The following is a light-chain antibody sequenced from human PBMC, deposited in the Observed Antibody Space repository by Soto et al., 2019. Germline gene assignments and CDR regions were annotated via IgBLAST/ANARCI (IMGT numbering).Light chain of an antibody. V-gene: IGLV2-14*01. CDR1: SSDVGGYNY. CDR3: SSYTSISTLVV. CDR2: EVS. J-gene: IGLJ1*01. Sequence: SALTQPASVSGSPGQSITISCTGTSSDVGGYNYVSWYQQHPGKAPKLMIYEVSNRPSGVSNRFSGSKSGNTASLTISGLQAEDEADYYCSSYTSISTLVVFGTGTKLTVL.